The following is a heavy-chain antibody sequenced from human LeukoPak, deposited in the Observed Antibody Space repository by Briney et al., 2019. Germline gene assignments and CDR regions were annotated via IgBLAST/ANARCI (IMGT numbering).Heavy chain of an antibody. CDR2: ISDTGATT. CDR1: GWSFSAYY. Sequence: ETLSLTCAVYGWSFSAYYWSWIRQSPGKGLEWVSAISDTGATTYDADSVKGRFTISRDNSRSTLYLQMNSLRAEDTALYYCAKDTSIGRYCTNGVCSPFDYWGQGTLVTVSS. J-gene: IGHJ4*02. V-gene: IGHV3-23*01. D-gene: IGHD2-8*01. CDR3: AKDTSIGRYCTNGVCSPFDY.